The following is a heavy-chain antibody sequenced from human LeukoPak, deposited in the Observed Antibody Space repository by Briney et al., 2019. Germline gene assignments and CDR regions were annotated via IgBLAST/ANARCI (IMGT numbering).Heavy chain of an antibody. CDR1: GYTFTSYY. D-gene: IGHD6-13*01. CDR3: ARDFLPEPEAEGGYSSSYNWFDP. J-gene: IGHJ5*02. V-gene: IGHV1-46*01. Sequence: ASVKVSCKASGYTFTSYYMHWVRQAPGKGLEWMGIINPSGGSTSYAQKFQGRVTMTRDTSTSTVYMELSSLRSEDTAVYYCARDFLPEPEAEGGYSSSYNWFDPWDQGTLVTASS. CDR2: INPSGGST.